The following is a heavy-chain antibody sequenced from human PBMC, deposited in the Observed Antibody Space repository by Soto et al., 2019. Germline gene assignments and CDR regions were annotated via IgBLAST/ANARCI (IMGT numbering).Heavy chain of an antibody. Sequence: EVQLLESGGGLVQPGGSQRLSCTASGFTFSSYALSWVRQAPGKGLEWVSSISGSGGSTYYADSVKGRVTISRDNAKNTLSLQMSSLRAEDTAVYYCAKESLKTPVTGPVDCWGQGTVVTVSS. V-gene: IGHV3-23*01. CDR2: ISGSGGST. J-gene: IGHJ4*02. CDR3: AKESLKTPVTGPVDC. D-gene: IGHD6-19*01. CDR1: GFTFSSYA.